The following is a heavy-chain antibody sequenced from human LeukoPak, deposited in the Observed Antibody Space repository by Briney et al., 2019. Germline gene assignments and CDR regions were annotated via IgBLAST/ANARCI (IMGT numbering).Heavy chain of an antibody. D-gene: IGHD1-7*01. J-gene: IGHJ4*02. CDR3: ARERLELPYLFDY. CDR1: GGSIGSSRHY. Sequence: SETLSLTCTVSGGSIGSSRHYWVWIRQPPGKGLEWVGSISYSGTTSYNPSLKSRVTMSVDTSKNQFSLKLSSVTAADTAVYYCARERLELPYLFDYWGQGTLVTVSS. V-gene: IGHV4-39*07. CDR2: ISYSGTT.